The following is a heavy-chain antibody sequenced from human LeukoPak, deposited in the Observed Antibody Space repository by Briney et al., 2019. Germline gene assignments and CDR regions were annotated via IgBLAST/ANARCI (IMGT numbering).Heavy chain of an antibody. CDR2: ISGSDAST. Sequence: GGSLRLSCAASGFSFSTYAMNWVRQAPGKGLEWVSGISGSDASTYYADSVKGRFTISRDNSTNTLYLQMNSLRAEDTALYYCAKGVNPFRGYYYVFYFDNWGQGSLVTVSS. D-gene: IGHD2/OR15-2a*01. J-gene: IGHJ4*02. V-gene: IGHV3-23*01. CDR3: AKGVNPFRGYYYVFYFDN. CDR1: GFSFSTYA.